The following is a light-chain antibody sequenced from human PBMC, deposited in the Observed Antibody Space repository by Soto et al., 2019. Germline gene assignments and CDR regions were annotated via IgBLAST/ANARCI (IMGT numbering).Light chain of an antibody. CDR3: QQDNSSPLT. Sequence: DIQMTQSPSTLYASVGDRVTITCRASQSIGASLAWFQQQPGKAPNLLIYKASSLESGVPSRFSGSGSATEFTLTISPLQPDYVATYYCQQDNSSPLTFGGGTKVEIK. CDR2: KAS. V-gene: IGKV1-5*03. J-gene: IGKJ4*01. CDR1: QSIGAS.